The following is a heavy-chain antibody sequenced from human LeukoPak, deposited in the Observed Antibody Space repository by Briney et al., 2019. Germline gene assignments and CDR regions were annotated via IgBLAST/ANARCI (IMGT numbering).Heavy chain of an antibody. D-gene: IGHD6-19*01. Sequence: ASVKVSCKASGFSLTSNYMHWVRQAPGQGLEWMGYMRPTDAYTGYAPKFQGRVTVTRDTSTNTVYMGLSSLRSDDTAVYYCAREGAVALKHFDLWGQGTLVTVSS. CDR2: MRPTDAYT. J-gene: IGHJ4*02. V-gene: IGHV1-46*01. CDR3: AREGAVALKHFDL. CDR1: GFSLTSNY.